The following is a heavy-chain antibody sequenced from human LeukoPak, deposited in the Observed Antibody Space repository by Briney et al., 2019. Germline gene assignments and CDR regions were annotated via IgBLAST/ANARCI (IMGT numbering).Heavy chain of an antibody. CDR3: ARGHVRGYSYGFGY. V-gene: IGHV3-33*08. J-gene: IGHJ4*02. CDR1: GFMFRSYG. Sequence: GGSLRLSCAASGFMFRSYGMHWVRQAPGKGLEWVAVIWYDGSNKYYTDSVKGRFTISRDNSNNTLYLQMNSLRVEDTAVYYCARGHVRGYSYGFGYWGQGGLVTVSS. D-gene: IGHD5-18*01. CDR2: IWYDGSNK.